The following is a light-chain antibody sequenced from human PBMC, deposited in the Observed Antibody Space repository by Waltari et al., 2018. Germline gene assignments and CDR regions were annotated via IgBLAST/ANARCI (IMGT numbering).Light chain of an antibody. CDR3: QQYYSTPQG. J-gene: IGKJ4*01. CDR1: QSVLYSSNNKNY. Sequence: DIVMTQSPDSLAVSLGERATINCKSSQSVLYSSNNKNYLAWYQQKPGQPPKLLIYWASTRESGVPDRFSGSGSGTDFTLTISSLQAEDVAVYYCQQYYSTPQGFGGGTKVEIK. CDR2: WAS. V-gene: IGKV4-1*01.